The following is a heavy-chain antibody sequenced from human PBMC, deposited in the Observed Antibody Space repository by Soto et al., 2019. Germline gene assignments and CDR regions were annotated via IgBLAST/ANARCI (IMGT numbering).Heavy chain of an antibody. V-gene: IGHV3-30-3*01. Sequence: QVQLVESGGGVVQPGRSLRLSCAASGFTFSSYAMHWVRQAPGKGLEWVAVISYDGSNKYYADSVKGRFTISRDNSKNTLYLQMNSLRAEDTSVYYCARVMREWLRLVDAFDICGQGTTVTVSS. CDR2: ISYDGSNK. CDR3: ARVMREWLRLVDAFDI. D-gene: IGHD5-12*01. CDR1: GFTFSSYA. J-gene: IGHJ3*02.